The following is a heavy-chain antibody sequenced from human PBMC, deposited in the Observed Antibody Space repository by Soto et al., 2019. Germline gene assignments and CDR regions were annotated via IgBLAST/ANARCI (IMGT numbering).Heavy chain of an antibody. Sequence: EVQLVESGGGLVQPGGSLRLSCAASGFTVSNNYMSWVRQAPGRGLEWVSVIYSGGSTYYADSVKGRFTISRDNSKTSLYLEMNSLRAEDTAVSYCARDYWGGGAYWGQGTLVTVSS. CDR2: IYSGGST. D-gene: IGHD3-10*01. V-gene: IGHV3-66*01. J-gene: IGHJ4*02. CDR1: GFTVSNNY. CDR3: ARDYWGGGAY.